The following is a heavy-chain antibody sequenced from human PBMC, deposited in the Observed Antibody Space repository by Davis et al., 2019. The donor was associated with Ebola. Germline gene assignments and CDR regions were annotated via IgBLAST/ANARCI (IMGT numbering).Heavy chain of an antibody. CDR2: IKVYNGNT. Sequence: ASVKVSCKASGYTFINYDIVWVRQAPGQGLEWVGWIKVYNGNTNYAQKLQGRVTVATDTSTSTDYMEVRGLRSDDTAVYYCARTRGEQYLASFDFWGQGTLVTVSA. CDR1: GYTFINYD. J-gene: IGHJ4*02. D-gene: IGHD6-13*01. CDR3: ARTRGEQYLASFDF. V-gene: IGHV1-18*01.